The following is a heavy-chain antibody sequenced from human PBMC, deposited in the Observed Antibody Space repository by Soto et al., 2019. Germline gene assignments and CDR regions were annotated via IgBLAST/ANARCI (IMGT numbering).Heavy chain of an antibody. D-gene: IGHD1-1*01. CDR3: ARVTPGNNLYYFSGLDV. CDR2: ISYEGSNT. J-gene: IGHJ6*02. CDR1: GFTFDTYG. V-gene: IGHV3-30-3*01. Sequence: QVHLVESGGGVAQPGRSLRLSCVASGFTFDTYGIHWVRQAPGKGLQWVALISYEGSNTYYADSVRSRFTISRDNSKHTLYLQINALRPEDTGVYYCARVTPGNNLYYFSGLDVWGQGTSVTVSS.